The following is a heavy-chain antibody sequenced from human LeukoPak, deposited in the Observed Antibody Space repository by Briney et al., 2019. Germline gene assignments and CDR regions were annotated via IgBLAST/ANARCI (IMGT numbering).Heavy chain of an antibody. CDR3: ASNYGDYGAYYYYYGMDV. Sequence: GASVKVSCKASGGTFSSYAISWVRQAPGQGLEWMGGIIPIFGTANYAQKFQGRVTITADESTSTAYMELSSLRSEDTAVYYCASNYGDYGAYYYYYGMDVWGQGTLVTVSS. J-gene: IGHJ6*02. D-gene: IGHD4-17*01. CDR1: GGTFSSYA. V-gene: IGHV1-69*13. CDR2: IIPIFGTA.